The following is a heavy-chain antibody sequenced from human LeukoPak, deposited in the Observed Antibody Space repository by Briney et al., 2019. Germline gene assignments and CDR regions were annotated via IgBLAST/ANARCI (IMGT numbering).Heavy chain of an antibody. CDR1: GFTFSSYT. CDR3: AREGGGGFYNTSGYYYSYYFDY. CDR2: ISGSGGTT. J-gene: IGHJ4*02. D-gene: IGHD3-22*01. Sequence: PGGSLRLSCAASGFTFSSYTMNWVRQAPGKGLEWVSAISGSGGTTYYADSVKGRFTISRDNAKNSLYLQMNSLRAEDTAVYYCAREGGGGFYNTSGYYYSYYFDYWGQGTLVTVSS. V-gene: IGHV3-21*01.